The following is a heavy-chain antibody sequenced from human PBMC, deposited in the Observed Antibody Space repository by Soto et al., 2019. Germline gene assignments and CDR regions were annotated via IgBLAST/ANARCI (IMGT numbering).Heavy chain of an antibody. CDR1: GYTFTGYY. V-gene: IGHV1-2*04. CDR3: ARDARGDEAPMDY. CDR2: INPNSGGT. Sequence: QVQLVQSGAEVKKPGASVKVSCKASGYTFTGYYMHWVRQAPGQGLEWMGWINPNSGGTNYAQKVQGWVTMTRDTSISTAYMALSRLRSDDTAVYYCARDARGDEAPMDYWGQGTLVTVSS. D-gene: IGHD3-10*01. J-gene: IGHJ4*02.